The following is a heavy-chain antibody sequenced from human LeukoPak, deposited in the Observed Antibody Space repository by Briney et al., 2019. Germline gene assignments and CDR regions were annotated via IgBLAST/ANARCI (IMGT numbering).Heavy chain of an antibody. Sequence: SETLSLTCTLSGGTVTSSTYFWGWIRQPPGKGLEWIGEINHSGSTNYNPSLKSRVTISVDTSKNQFSLKLSSVTAADTAVYYCARELAASRLRRFDPWGQGTLVTVSS. CDR2: INHSGST. V-gene: IGHV4-39*07. CDR1: GGTVTSSTYF. CDR3: ARELAASRLRRFDP. J-gene: IGHJ5*02. D-gene: IGHD6-6*01.